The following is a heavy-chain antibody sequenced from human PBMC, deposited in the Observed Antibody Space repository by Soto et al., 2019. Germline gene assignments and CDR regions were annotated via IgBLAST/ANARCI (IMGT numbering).Heavy chain of an antibody. J-gene: IGHJ5*01. CDR1: GFSFSSDS. V-gene: IGHV3-21*01. Sequence: LRLSCAASGFSFSSDSMGWVRQAPGKGLEWVSSISSSGSFMNYADSVKGRFTISRDNAKNSLYLQMTSLKDEDTAVYYCARDPPTGSTLDWFDSWGQGTLVTVSS. CDR2: ISSSGSFM. D-gene: IGHD1-7*01. CDR3: ARDPPTGSTLDWFDS.